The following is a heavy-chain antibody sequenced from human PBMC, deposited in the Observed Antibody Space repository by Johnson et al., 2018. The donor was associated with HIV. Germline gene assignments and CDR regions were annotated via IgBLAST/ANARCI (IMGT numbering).Heavy chain of an antibody. Sequence: MQLVESGGGVVRPGGSLRLSCVASGFTFSGYGMSWVRQAPGKGLEWVSGINWNGGSTGYAASVEGRFPISRDNAKNTLYLQMNSLRAGDTAVYYCARARRVPRSRSCHGAFDIWGQGTMVTVSS. CDR3: ARARRVPRSRSCHGAFDI. J-gene: IGHJ3*02. D-gene: IGHD6-13*01. CDR2: INWNGGST. V-gene: IGHV3-20*04. CDR1: GFTFSGYG.